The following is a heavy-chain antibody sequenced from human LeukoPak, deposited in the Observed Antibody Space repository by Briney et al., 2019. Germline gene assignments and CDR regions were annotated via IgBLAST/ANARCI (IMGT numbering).Heavy chain of an antibody. Sequence: GGSLRLSCAASGFTFSNFGMHWVRQAPGKGLEWVAFIYYHGGETYQADSVKDRFTISRDNSINTLYLQMTSLRAEDTAVYYCAGYSSGCRSDYWGQGTLVTVSS. CDR3: AGYSSGCRSDY. D-gene: IGHD6-19*01. V-gene: IGHV3-33*01. J-gene: IGHJ4*02. CDR2: IYYHGGET. CDR1: GFTFSNFG.